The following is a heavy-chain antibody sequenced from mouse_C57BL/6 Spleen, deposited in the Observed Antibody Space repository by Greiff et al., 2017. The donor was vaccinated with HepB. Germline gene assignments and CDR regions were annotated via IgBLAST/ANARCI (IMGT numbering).Heavy chain of an antibody. J-gene: IGHJ1*03. CDR2: ISSGSSTI. D-gene: IGHD4-1*01. CDR1: GFTFSDYG. V-gene: IGHV5-17*01. Sequence: DVQLQESGGGLVKPGGSLKLSCAASGFTFSDYGMHWVRQAPEKGLEWVAYISSGSSTIYYADTVKGRFTISRDNAKNTLFLQMTSLRSEDTAMYYCARDWDGDWYFDVWGTGTTVTVSS. CDR3: ARDWDGDWYFDV.